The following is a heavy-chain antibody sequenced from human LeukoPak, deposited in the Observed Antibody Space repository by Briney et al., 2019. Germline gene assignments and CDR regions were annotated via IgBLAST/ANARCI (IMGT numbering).Heavy chain of an antibody. CDR3: ATVSVCSSTSCHNYFDY. CDR2: FDPEDGET. V-gene: IGHV1-24*01. Sequence: ASVKVSCKVSGYTLTELSMHWVRQAPGKGLEGMGGFDPEDGETIYAQKFQGRVTMTEDTSTDTAYMELSSLRSEDTAVYYCATVSVCSSTSCHNYFDYWGQGTLVTVSS. CDR1: GYTLTELS. D-gene: IGHD2-2*02. J-gene: IGHJ4*02.